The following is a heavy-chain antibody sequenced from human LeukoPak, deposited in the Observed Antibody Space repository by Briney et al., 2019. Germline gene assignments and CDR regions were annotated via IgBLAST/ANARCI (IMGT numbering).Heavy chain of an antibody. CDR2: ISSSSSYI. CDR1: GFTFSSYS. D-gene: IGHD3-22*01. Sequence: PGGSLRLSCAASGFTFSSYSMNWVRQAPGKGLEWVSSISSSSSYIYYADSVKGRFTISRDNAKNSLYLQMNSLRAEDTVVYYCARPYYYDSSGYYGGYFQHWGQGTLVTVSS. CDR3: ARPYYYDSSGYYGGYFQH. J-gene: IGHJ1*01. V-gene: IGHV3-21*01.